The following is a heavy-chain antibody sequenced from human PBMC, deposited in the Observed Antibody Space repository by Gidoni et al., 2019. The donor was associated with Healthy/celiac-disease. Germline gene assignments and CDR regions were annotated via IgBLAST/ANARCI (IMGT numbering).Heavy chain of an antibody. D-gene: IGHD3-3*01. Sequence: QVQLVQSGAEVKKPGSSVKVSCKASGGTFSSYAISWVRQAPGQGLEWMGGIIPIFGTANYAQKFQGRVTITADESTSTAYMELSSLRSEDTAVYYCARAEVAYYDFWSGYYPFDYWGQGTLVTVSS. CDR2: IIPIFGTA. CDR3: ARAEVAYYDFWSGYYPFDY. V-gene: IGHV1-69*01. CDR1: GGTFSSYA. J-gene: IGHJ4*02.